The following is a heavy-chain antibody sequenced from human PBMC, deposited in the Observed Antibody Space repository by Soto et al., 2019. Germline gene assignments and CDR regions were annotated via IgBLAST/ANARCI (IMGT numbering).Heavy chain of an antibody. J-gene: IGHJ3*02. V-gene: IGHV4-39*01. CDR1: GGSISSSSYY. CDR3: ARLWANYDFWSGYEKQYAFDI. CDR2: IYYSGST. D-gene: IGHD3-3*01. Sequence: QLQLQESGPGLVKPSETLSLTCTVSGGSISSSSYYWGWIRQPPGKGLEWIGSIYYSGSTYYNPSLKSRVTISVDTSKNQFSLKLSSVTAADTAVYYCARLWANYDFWSGYEKQYAFDIWGQGTMVTVSS.